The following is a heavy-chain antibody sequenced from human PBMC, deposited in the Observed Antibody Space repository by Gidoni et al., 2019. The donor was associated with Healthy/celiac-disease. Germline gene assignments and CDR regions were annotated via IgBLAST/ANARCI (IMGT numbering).Heavy chain of an antibody. Sequence: VQLVQSGAEVKKPGSSVKVSCKASGGTLSSPAISWVRQAPGQGLEWMGGIIPSFGTANYAQKFQGRVTITADESTSTAYMELSSLRSEDTAVYYCASANKRWLQFGYYFDYWGQGTLVTVSS. CDR2: IIPSFGTA. V-gene: IGHV1-69*01. CDR3: ASANKRWLQFGYYFDY. CDR1: GGTLSSPA. D-gene: IGHD5-12*01. J-gene: IGHJ4*02.